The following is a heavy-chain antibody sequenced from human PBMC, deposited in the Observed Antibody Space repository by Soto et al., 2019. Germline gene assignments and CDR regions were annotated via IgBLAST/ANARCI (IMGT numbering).Heavy chain of an antibody. CDR3: AKGGYYSLFDS. V-gene: IGHV3-23*01. J-gene: IGHJ3*02. D-gene: IGHD3-16*01. CDR1: GFPFSSYA. Sequence: EMQLLESGGGLVQPGGSLRLSCVASGFPFSSYAMSWVRQTPGKGLEWVSGISGSGGRTYYADSVKGRFTISRDNSNNTLSLQRQSLRVEDTAVYFCAKGGYYSLFDSWCQGKMVTVSA. CDR2: ISGSGGRT.